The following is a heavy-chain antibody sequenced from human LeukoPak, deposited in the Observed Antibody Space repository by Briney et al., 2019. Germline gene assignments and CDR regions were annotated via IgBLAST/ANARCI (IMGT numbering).Heavy chain of an antibody. CDR2: ISWNSGSI. J-gene: IGHJ4*02. CDR3: AKDIGYCSGGSCREYYFDY. CDR1: GFTFDDYA. V-gene: IGHV3-9*01. D-gene: IGHD2-15*01. Sequence: PGGSLRLSCAASGFTFDDYAMHWVRQAPGKGLEWVSGISWNSGSIGYADSVKGRFTVSRDNAKNSLYLQMNSLRVEDTALYYCAKDIGYCSGGSCREYYFDYWGQGTLVTVSS.